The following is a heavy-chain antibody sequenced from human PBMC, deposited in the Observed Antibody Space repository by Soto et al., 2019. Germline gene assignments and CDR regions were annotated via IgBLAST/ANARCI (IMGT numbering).Heavy chain of an antibody. CDR2: ISGSGGST. CDR1: GFTFSSYA. J-gene: IGHJ3*02. Sequence: GGSLRLSCAASGFTFSSYAMSWVRQAPGKGLGWVSAISGSGGSTYYADSVKGRFTISRDNSKNTLYLQMNSLRAEDTAVYYCAKVRPGYCSGGSCDDAFDIWGQGTMVTVSS. V-gene: IGHV3-23*01. CDR3: AKVRPGYCSGGSCDDAFDI. D-gene: IGHD2-15*01.